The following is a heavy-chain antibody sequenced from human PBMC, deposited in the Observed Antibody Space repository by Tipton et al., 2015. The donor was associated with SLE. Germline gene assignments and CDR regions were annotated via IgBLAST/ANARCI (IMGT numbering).Heavy chain of an antibody. CDR3: AKARVVVNANDAMDV. Sequence: SLRLSCAVSGFTFSSCWMTWVRQAPGKGLEWVATIKQDGSERYYVDSVEGRFAVSRDNAKNSLYLQMNSLRVEDTAVYYCAKARVVVNANDAMDVWGQGTTVTVSS. J-gene: IGHJ6*02. V-gene: IGHV3-7*01. CDR2: IKQDGSER. CDR1: GFTFSSCW. D-gene: IGHD2-15*01.